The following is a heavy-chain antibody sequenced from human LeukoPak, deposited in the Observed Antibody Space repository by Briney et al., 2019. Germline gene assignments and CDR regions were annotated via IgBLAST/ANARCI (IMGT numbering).Heavy chain of an antibody. J-gene: IGHJ5*02. CDR2: IEPAGSAT. V-gene: IGHV3-7*01. Sequence: GGSLRLSCGASGLAFNSYWMTWLRQAPGKGLEFVANIEPAGSATYYADSVKGRFTISRDNTKNLLYLQMNSLTAEDSAVYHCGRFGYVSAVDTWGQGALVTVSS. CDR1: GLAFNSYW. D-gene: IGHD2-15*01. CDR3: GRFGYVSAVDT.